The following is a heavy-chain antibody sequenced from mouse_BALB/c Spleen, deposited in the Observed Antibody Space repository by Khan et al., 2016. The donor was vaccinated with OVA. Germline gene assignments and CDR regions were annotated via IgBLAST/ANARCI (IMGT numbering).Heavy chain of an antibody. CDR3: ARWGNSYFDY. Sequence: EVQLQESGPGLVKPSQSLSLTCTVTGYSITSDYAWKWIRQFPGNKLEWMGYISYSGSTSYNPSLKSRISITRDTSKNQFFLQLNSVTTEDTAPYYCARWGNSYFDYWGQATTLTVSS. CDR2: ISYSGST. J-gene: IGHJ2*01. V-gene: IGHV3-2*02. CDR1: GYSITSDYA.